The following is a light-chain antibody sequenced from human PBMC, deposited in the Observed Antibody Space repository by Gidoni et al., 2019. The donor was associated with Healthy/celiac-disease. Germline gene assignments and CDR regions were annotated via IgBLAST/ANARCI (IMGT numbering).Light chain of an antibody. V-gene: IGKV1-9*01. Sequence: DIKFTKSPSFLSASVGDRVTITCRASQGISSYLAWYQQKPGKAPKLLIYAASTLQSGVPSRFSGSGSGTEFTLTISSLQPEDFATYYCQLLNSDPRVGQXTKVEIK. J-gene: IGKJ1*01. CDR3: QLLNSDPR. CDR1: QGISSY. CDR2: AAS.